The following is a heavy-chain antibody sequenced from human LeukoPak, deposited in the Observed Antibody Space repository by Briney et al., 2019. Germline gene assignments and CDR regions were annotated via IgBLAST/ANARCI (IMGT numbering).Heavy chain of an antibody. V-gene: IGHV5-51*01. CDR1: GYSFTSYW. CDR3: ARQGPMVFDGSGYTDY. D-gene: IGHD3-22*01. Sequence: GESLKISCKGSGYSFTSYWIGWVRQMPGKGLEWMGIIYPGDSNIKYSPSFQGHVTIPVDKSISTAYLQWSSLKASDTAMYFCARQGPMVFDGSGYTDYWGQGTLVTVSS. J-gene: IGHJ4*02. CDR2: IYPGDSNI.